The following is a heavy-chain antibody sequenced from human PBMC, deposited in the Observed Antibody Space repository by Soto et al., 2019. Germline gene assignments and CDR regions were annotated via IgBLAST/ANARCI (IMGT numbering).Heavy chain of an antibody. CDR1: GFTFINYA. Sequence: EVQLLESGGGLVQPGGSLRLSCEGSGFTFINYAMNWVRQAPGKGLEWVSAVSGGGDTTFYADSVKGRLTISRDNSKNTVSLQINSLGVDDTAVYYCARKVPGSTSLPIYWYFELWGRGTLVTVSS. V-gene: IGHV3-23*01. J-gene: IGHJ2*01. CDR2: VSGGGDTT. D-gene: IGHD3-10*01. CDR3: ARKVPGSTSLPIYWYFEL.